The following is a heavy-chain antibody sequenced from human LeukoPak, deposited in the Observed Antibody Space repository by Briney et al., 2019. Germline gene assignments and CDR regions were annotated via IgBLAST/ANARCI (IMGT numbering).Heavy chain of an antibody. V-gene: IGHV1-18*01. J-gene: IGHJ4*02. CDR1: VYTFTICY. Sequence: ASVTVSFTSAVYTFTICYINWVRQAHGQGQEWMGWVSSYNCKPSYVQNFQRRVTMTTHSSTNTAYMHLTSLTSDDTAVYYCARGGPYYPCIDYWGQGPLVTVSS. CDR3: ARGGPYYPCIDY. D-gene: IGHD1-26*01. CDR2: VSSYNCKP.